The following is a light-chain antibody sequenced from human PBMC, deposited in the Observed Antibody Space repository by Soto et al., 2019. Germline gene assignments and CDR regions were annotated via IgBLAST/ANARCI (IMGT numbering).Light chain of an antibody. CDR3: QQYYNWPRT. Sequence: EIAMTQSPATLAAVPGESATLACRASQSISSNLAWYQQKPGQAPRLLTYGASTRATGIPARFSGSGSGTEFTLTISSLQPEDFAVYYCQQYYNWPRTFGQGTKVDIK. J-gene: IGKJ1*01. CDR1: QSISSN. V-gene: IGKV3-15*01. CDR2: GAS.